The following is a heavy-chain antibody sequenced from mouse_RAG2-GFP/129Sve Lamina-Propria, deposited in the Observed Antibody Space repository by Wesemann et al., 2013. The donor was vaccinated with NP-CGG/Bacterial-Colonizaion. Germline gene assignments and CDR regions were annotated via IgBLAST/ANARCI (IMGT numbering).Heavy chain of an antibody. J-gene: IGHJ1*03. Sequence: QVQLQQPGAELVKPGASVKVSCKASGYTFTSYWMHWVKQRPEQGLEWIGRIDSEDGDTEYAPKFQGKATLTVDKPSSTAYMQLSSLTSEDSAVYYCARKGAPDGYHWYFDVWGTGTTVTVSS. V-gene: IGHV1-72*01. CDR2: IDSEDGDT. CDR3: ARKGAPDGYHWYFDV. D-gene: IGHD2-3*01. CDR1: GYTFTSYW.